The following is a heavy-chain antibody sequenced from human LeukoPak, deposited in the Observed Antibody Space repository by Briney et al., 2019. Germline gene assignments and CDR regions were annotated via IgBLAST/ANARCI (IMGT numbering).Heavy chain of an antibody. V-gene: IGHV3-23*01. D-gene: IGHD6-6*01. CDR2: INASGGNT. Sequence: GGSLRLSCAASGFTFSTYAMTWVRQAPGKGLDWVSTINASGGNTYYADSVKGRFSISIDNSKNTLYLQMNSLRADDTAIYYCTKLASGGAARQYYFDYWGQGTLVTVSS. CDR1: GFTFSTYA. J-gene: IGHJ4*02. CDR3: TKLASGGAARQYYFDY.